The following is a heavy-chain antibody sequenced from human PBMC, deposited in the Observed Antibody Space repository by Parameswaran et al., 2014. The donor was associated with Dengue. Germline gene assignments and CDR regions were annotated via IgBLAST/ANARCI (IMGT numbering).Heavy chain of an antibody. CDR2: TYYRSKWYN. CDR1: ISVA. Sequence: ISVARWIRQSPSRGLEWLGRTYYRSKWYNDYAVSVKSRITINPDTSKNQFSLQLNSVTPEDTAVYYCARSISVSGYSSSWYEIYYYYGMDVWGQGTTVTVSS. D-gene: IGHD6-13*01. V-gene: IGHV6-1*01. J-gene: IGHJ6*02. CDR3: ARSISVSGYSSSWYEIYYYYGMDV.